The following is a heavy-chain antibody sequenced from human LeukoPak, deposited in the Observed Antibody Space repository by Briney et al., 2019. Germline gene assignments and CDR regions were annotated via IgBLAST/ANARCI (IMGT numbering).Heavy chain of an antibody. CDR1: GLTFSSYA. V-gene: IGHV3-15*07. J-gene: IGHJ3*01. CDR2: VKSVAEGGAS. D-gene: IGHD4-17*01. CDR3: TKNTGDFDV. Sequence: GRSLRLSCAASGLTFSSYAMHWVRQAPGKGLEWVGRVKSVAEGGASEYGTPVKGRFTISRDDSKKTVYLQMHNLSTEDTAFYYCTKNTGDFDVWGQGTMVIVSS.